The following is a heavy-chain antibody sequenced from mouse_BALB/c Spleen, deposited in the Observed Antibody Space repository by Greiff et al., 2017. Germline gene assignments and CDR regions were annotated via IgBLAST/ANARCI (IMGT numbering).Heavy chain of an antibody. D-gene: IGHD1-2*01. Sequence: DVMLVESGGGLVKPGGSLKLSCAASGFTFSSYAMSWVRQTPEKRLEWVASISSGGSTYYPDSVKGRFTISRDNARNILYLQMSSLRSEDTAMYYCARGGTTASWYFDVWGAGTTVTVSS. CDR1: GFTFSSYA. J-gene: IGHJ1*01. V-gene: IGHV5-6-5*01. CDR3: ARGGTTASWYFDV. CDR2: ISSGGST.